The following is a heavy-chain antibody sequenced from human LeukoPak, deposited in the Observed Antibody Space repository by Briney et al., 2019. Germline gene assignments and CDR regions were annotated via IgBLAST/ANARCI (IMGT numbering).Heavy chain of an antibody. CDR2: IYYSGST. D-gene: IGHD3-22*01. CDR1: GGSISSYY. J-gene: IGHJ5*02. CDR3: VKSYYDSTGYSGWFDP. V-gene: IGHV4-59*08. Sequence: SETLSLTCTVSGGSISSYYWSWIRQPPGKGLEWIGYIYYSGSTNYNPSLKSRVTISLDTSRNQVSLKLSSVTAADTAIYYCVKSYYDSTGYSGWFDPWGQGTLVTVSS.